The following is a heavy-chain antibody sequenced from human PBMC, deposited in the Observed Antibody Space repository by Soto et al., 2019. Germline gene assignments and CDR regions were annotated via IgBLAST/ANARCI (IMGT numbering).Heavy chain of an antibody. D-gene: IGHD3-3*01. J-gene: IGHJ5*02. Sequence: SETLSLTCTVSGGSVSSGSHYWSWIRQPPGKGLEWIGNIYYSGSTKYNPSLKSRVTISVDRSRNHFSLNLRSVTTADTALYHCARDTSYDFWSGYVGFDPWGQGTLVTVSS. CDR1: GGSVSSGSHY. V-gene: IGHV4-61*03. CDR3: ARDTSYDFWSGYVGFDP. CDR2: IYYSGST.